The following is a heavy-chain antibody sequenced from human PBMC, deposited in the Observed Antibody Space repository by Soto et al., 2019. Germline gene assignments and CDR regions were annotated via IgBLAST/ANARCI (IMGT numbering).Heavy chain of an antibody. V-gene: IGHV3-74*01. CDR1: GFTFSSYW. D-gene: IGHD2-15*01. CDR3: ARILGYCSGGSCYPGY. CDR2: INSDGSST. Sequence: VGSLRLSCAASGFTFSSYWMHWVRQAPGKGLVWVSRINSDGSSTSYADSVKGRFTISRDNAKNTLYLQMNSLRAEDTAVYYCARILGYCSGGSCYPGYWGQGTLVTVSS. J-gene: IGHJ4*02.